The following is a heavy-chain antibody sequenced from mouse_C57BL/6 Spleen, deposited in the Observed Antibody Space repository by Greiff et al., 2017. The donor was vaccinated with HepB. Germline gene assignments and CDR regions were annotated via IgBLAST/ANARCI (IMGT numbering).Heavy chain of an antibody. V-gene: IGHV1-76*01. CDR3: ARGPITTVVATSHYYAMDY. D-gene: IGHD1-1*01. J-gene: IGHJ4*01. CDR1: GYTFTDYY. Sequence: VQLQQSGAELVRPGASVKLSCKASGYTFTDYYINWVKQRPGQGLEWIARIYPGSGNTYYNEKFKGKATLTAEKSSSTAYMQLSSLTSEDSAVYFCARGPITTVVATSHYYAMDYWGQGTSVTVSS. CDR2: IYPGSGNT.